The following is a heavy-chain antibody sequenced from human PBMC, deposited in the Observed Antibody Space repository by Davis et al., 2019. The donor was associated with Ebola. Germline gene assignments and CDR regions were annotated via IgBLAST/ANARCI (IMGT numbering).Heavy chain of an antibody. CDR1: GGSFSGYH. CDR3: ARDPKYSSRFDY. Sequence: PSETLSLTCAVSGGSFSGYHWSWIRQPPGKGLEWIGEINHSGSTNYRPSLESRVIISADMSKNQLSLKLRSVTAADTAVYYCARDPKYSSRFDYWGQGTLVTVSS. D-gene: IGHD6-6*01. J-gene: IGHJ4*02. CDR2: INHSGST. V-gene: IGHV4-34*01.